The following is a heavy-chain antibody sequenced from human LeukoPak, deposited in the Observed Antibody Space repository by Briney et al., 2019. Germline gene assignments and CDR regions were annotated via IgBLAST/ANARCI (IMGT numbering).Heavy chain of an antibody. CDR1: GGSISSGSYY. J-gene: IGHJ6*03. V-gene: IGHV4-61*02. CDR3: ARSSMVRGVISPYYYYYMDV. CDR2: IYTSGST. Sequence: SQTLSLTCTVSGGSISSGSYYWSWIRQPAGKGLEWIGRIYTSGSTNYNPSLKSRVTISVDTSKNQFSLKLSSVTAADTAVYYCARSSMVRGVISPYYYYYMDVWGKGTTVTISS. D-gene: IGHD3-10*01.